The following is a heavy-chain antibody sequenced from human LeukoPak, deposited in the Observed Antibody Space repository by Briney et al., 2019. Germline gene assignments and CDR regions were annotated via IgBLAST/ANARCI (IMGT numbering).Heavy chain of an antibody. CDR2: INHSGST. CDR3: ARGHIVVVPAATIFGVVIIPPSNWFDP. V-gene: IGHV4-34*01. D-gene: IGHD3-3*01. CDR1: GGSFSGYY. Sequence: SETLSLTCAVYGGSFSGYYWSWIRQPPGKGLEWIGEINHSGSTNYNPSLKSRVTISVDTSKNQFSLKLSSVTAADTAVYYCARGHIVVVPAATIFGVVIIPPSNWFDPWGQGTLVTVSS. J-gene: IGHJ5*02.